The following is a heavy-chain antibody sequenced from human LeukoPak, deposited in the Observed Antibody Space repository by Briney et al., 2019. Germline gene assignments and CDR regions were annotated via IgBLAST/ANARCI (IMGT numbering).Heavy chain of an antibody. Sequence: ASVKVSCKASGYTFTSYDINWVRQATGQGLEWMGWMNPNSGNTGNAQKFQGRITMTRNTSISTAYMELSSLRSEDTAVYYCARGYHQLVRTNHYWGQGTLVTVSS. CDR1: GYTFTSYD. D-gene: IGHD2-2*01. V-gene: IGHV1-8*01. CDR3: ARGYHQLVRTNHY. J-gene: IGHJ4*02. CDR2: MNPNSGNT.